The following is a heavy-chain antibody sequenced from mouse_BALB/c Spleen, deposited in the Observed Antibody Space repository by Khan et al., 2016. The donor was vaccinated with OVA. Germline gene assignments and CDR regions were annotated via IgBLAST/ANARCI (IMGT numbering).Heavy chain of an antibody. Sequence: EVQLQESGPGLVKPSQSLSLTCTVTGYSITSDYAWNWIRQFPGNKLEWMGYISYSGSTNYPPSLKSRISITRDTSKNQFFLQLNSVTTEDTATYYGARVYGGDFDYWGQGTTLTVSS. D-gene: IGHD2-10*02. CDR3: ARVYGGDFDY. V-gene: IGHV3-2*02. CDR2: ISYSGST. J-gene: IGHJ2*01. CDR1: GYSITSDYA.